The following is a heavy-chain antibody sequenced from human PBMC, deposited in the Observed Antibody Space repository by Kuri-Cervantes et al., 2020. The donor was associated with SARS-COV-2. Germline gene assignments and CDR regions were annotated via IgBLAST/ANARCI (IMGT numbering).Heavy chain of an antibody. CDR1: GFTFRSYS. V-gene: IGHV3-21*01. CDR2: ISSSSSYI. Sequence: GGSLRLSCAASGFTFRSYSMNWVRQAPGKGLDWVSSISSSSSYIYYADSVKGRFTISRDNAKNSLYLQMNSLRDEDTAVYYRARGGYYSPIFYYYGMDVWGQGTTVTVSS. CDR3: ARGGYYSPIFYYYGMDV. D-gene: IGHD5-12*01. J-gene: IGHJ6*01.